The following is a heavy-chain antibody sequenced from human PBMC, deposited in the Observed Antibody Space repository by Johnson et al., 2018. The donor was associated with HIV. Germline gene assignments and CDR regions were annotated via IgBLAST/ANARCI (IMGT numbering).Heavy chain of an antibody. CDR2: TSYDGSNK. V-gene: IGHV3-30*04. Sequence: QVQLVESGGGVVQSGRSLRLSCAASGFTFNSYAMHWVRQAPGKGLEWVALTSYDGSNKYYADSVKGRFSISRDTSTNTLYLQVNSLRAEDTAVYYCVGGWDAFDIWGQGTMVTVSS. J-gene: IGHJ3*02. CDR3: VGGWDAFDI. CDR1: GFTFNSYA. D-gene: IGHD3-16*01.